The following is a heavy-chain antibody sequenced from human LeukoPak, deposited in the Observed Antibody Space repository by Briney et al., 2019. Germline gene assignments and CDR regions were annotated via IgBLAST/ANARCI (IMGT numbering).Heavy chain of an antibody. Sequence: SETLSLTCTVSGGSISSYYWSWIRQPPGKGLEWIGYIYYSGSTNYNPSLKSRVTISVDTSKNQFSLKLSSVTAADTAVYYCAREWYSSSWYHDAFDIWGQGTMVTVSS. D-gene: IGHD6-13*01. CDR3: AREWYSSSWYHDAFDI. J-gene: IGHJ3*02. CDR2: IYYSGST. CDR1: GGSISSYY. V-gene: IGHV4-59*12.